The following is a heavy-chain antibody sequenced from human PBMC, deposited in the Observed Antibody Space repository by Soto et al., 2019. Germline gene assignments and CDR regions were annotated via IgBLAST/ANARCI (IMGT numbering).Heavy chain of an antibody. V-gene: IGHV3-64*01. Sequence: EVQLVESGGGLVQPGGSLRLSCAASGFTFSSYAMNWVRPAPGKGLEYVSAISSNGGSTYYANSVKGRFTISRDNSKNTLYLQMGSLRAEDMAVYYCARDRGMSTIPDAFDIWGQGTMVTVSS. CDR3: ARDRGMSTIPDAFDI. CDR1: GFTFSSYA. D-gene: IGHD3-10*01. CDR2: ISSNGGST. J-gene: IGHJ3*02.